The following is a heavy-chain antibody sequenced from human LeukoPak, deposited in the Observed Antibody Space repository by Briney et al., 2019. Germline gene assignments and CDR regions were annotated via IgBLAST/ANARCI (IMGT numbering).Heavy chain of an antibody. J-gene: IGHJ5*02. CDR1: GYTFTSYA. Sequence: ASVKVSCKASGYTFTSYAMHWVRQAPGQRLEWMGWINAGNGNTKYSQKFQGRVTITRDTSASTAYMELSSLRSEATAVYYCARTAYCGGDCARGFDPWGQGTLVTVSS. CDR3: ARTAYCGGDCARGFDP. D-gene: IGHD2-21*02. CDR2: INAGNGNT. V-gene: IGHV1-3*01.